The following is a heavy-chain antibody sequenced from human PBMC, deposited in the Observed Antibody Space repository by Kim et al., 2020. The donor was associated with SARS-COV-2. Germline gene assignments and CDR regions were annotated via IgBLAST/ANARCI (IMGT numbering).Heavy chain of an antibody. CDR1: GGSISSGSYY. CDR2: IYTSGST. J-gene: IGHJ5*02. CDR3: ASGVYWFDP. Sequence: SETLSLTCTVSGGSISSGSYYWSWIRQPAGKGLEWIGRIYTSGSTNYNPSLKSRVTITVDTFKNQFSLKLSSVTAADTAVYDCASGVYWFDPWGQGTPVTVSS. D-gene: IGHD3-16*01. V-gene: IGHV4-61*02.